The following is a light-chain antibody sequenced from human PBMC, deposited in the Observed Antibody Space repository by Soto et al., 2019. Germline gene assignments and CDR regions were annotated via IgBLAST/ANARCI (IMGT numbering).Light chain of an antibody. Sequence: IALTQTPGTLSLSPGERATLSCGASQRVSSYLAWYQQKPGQAPRLLIYGASNRATGIPDRFSGSASGTDITLTISRLEPDDLAVYYCQQYGSPGTFGQGTKVDIK. CDR3: QQYGSPGT. CDR1: QRVSSY. V-gene: IGKV3-20*01. CDR2: GAS. J-gene: IGKJ1*01.